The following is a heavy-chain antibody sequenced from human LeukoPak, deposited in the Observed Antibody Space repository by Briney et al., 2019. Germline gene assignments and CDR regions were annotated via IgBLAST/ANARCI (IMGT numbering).Heavy chain of an antibody. Sequence: SVKVSCKASGGTFSSYAISWVRQAPGQGLEWMGGIIPIFGTPNYAQKFQGRVTITTDESTSTAYMELSSLRSEDTAVYYCAVGSLTKYIGVQPPVGYWGQGTLVTVSS. CDR1: GGTFSSYA. J-gene: IGHJ4*02. CDR2: IIPIFGTP. D-gene: IGHD2-15*01. V-gene: IGHV1-69*05. CDR3: AVGSLTKYIGVQPPVGY.